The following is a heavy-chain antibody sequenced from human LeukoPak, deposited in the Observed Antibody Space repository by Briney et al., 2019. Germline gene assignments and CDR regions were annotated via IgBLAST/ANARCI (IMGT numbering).Heavy chain of an antibody. D-gene: IGHD6-13*01. V-gene: IGHV4-59*08. CDR3: ATPEGSIAAAAFDY. CDR1: GDSFNIYY. Sequence: PSETLSLTCSVSGDSFNIYYWSWIRQPPGKGLEWIGYIYYSGSTNHNPSLKSRVTISVDTSKNQFSLKLSSVTAADTAVYYCATPEGSIAAAAFDYWGQGTLVTVSS. J-gene: IGHJ4*02. CDR2: IYYSGST.